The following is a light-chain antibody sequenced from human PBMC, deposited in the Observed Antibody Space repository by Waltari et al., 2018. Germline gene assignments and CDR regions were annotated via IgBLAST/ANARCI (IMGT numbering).Light chain of an antibody. J-gene: IGKJ1*01. CDR1: QSVSSSY. CDR3: QQYGSSPPTWT. CDR2: GAS. V-gene: IGKV3-20*01. Sequence: ASQSVSSSYLAWYQQKPGQAPRLLIYGASSRATVIPDRFSGSGSGTDFTLTISRLEPEDFAVYYCQQYGSSPPTWTFGQGTKVEIK.